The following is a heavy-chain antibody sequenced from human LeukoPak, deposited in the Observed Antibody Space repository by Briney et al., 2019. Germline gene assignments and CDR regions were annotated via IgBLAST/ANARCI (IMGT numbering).Heavy chain of an antibody. Sequence: GASVKASSKASGSSFTSYEINGERRATGQGVGWRGWMNHNSDKTGYAQKLQGRVTMTRNTPISTAYMELSSLRSEDTAVYFCARGIRGRRTFDYWGQGTLVTVSS. J-gene: IGHJ4*02. D-gene: IGHD3-16*01. CDR2: MNHNSDKT. V-gene: IGHV1-8*01. CDR3: ARGIRGRRTFDY. CDR1: GSSFTSYE.